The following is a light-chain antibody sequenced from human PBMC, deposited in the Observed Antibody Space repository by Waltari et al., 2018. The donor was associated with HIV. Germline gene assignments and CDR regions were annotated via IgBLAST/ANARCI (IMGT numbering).Light chain of an antibody. CDR3: QQYYTTPLT. CDR1: QNVLYSSNNENF. Sequence: DILMTQSPDSLAVSLGERATSKGRSSQNVLYSSNNENFLAWYQQKPGQPPKLLIYWASTRESGVPDRFSGSGSGTDFTLTISSLQAEDVAVYYCQQYYTTPLTFGGGTKVEIK. J-gene: IGKJ4*01. CDR2: WAS. V-gene: IGKV4-1*01.